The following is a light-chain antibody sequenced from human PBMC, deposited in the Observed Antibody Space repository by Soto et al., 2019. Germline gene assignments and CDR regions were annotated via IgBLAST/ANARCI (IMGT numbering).Light chain of an antibody. CDR1: SSDIGGYNF. Sequence: QAVVTQPPSASGSPGQSVTISCTGTSSDIGGYNFVSWYQQHPGKAPKLMIDEVNKRPSGVPDRFSGSKSGNMASLTVSGLQAEDEADYYCSSYADTNNLVFGGGTKLTVL. CDR2: EVN. J-gene: IGLJ2*01. V-gene: IGLV2-8*01. CDR3: SSYADTNNLV.